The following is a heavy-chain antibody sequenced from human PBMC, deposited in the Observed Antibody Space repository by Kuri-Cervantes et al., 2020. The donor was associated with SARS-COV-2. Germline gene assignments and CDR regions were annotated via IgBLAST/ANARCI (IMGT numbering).Heavy chain of an antibody. J-gene: IGHJ4*02. CDR2: IWYDGSNK. D-gene: IGHD6-13*01. CDR3: GGIAEAE. V-gene: IGHV3-33*08. CDR1: GFTFSSYA. Sequence: LSLTCAASGFTFSSYAMSWVRQAPGKGLEWVAVIWYDGSNKYYADSVKGRFTISRDNSKNTLYLQMNSLRAEDTAVYYCGGIAEAEWGQGTLVTVSS.